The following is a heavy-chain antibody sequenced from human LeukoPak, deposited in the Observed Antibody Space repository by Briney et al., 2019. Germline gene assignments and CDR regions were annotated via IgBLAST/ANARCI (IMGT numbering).Heavy chain of an antibody. J-gene: IGHJ5*02. CDR3: ARAGYCSGGSCPLLDP. CDR2: IYHSGST. D-gene: IGHD2-15*01. CDR1: GGSFSGYY. Sequence: PSETLSLTCAVYGGSFSGYYWSWIRQPPGKGLEWIGYIYHSGSTYYNPSLKSRVTISVDRCKNQFSLKLSSVTAADTAVYYCARAGYCSGGSCPLLDPWGQGTLVTVSS. V-gene: IGHV4-34*01.